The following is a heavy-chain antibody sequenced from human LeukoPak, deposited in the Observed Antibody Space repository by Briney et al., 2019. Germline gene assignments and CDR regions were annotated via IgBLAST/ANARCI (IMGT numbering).Heavy chain of an antibody. CDR2: ISSNGGST. J-gene: IGHJ4*02. CDR3: ARDVPSGLLDY. CDR1: GFTFSSYA. D-gene: IGHD6-6*01. V-gene: IGHV3-64*01. Sequence: EPGGSLRLSCAASGFTFSSYAMHWVRQAPGKGLEYVSAISSNGGSTYYANSVKGRFTISRDNSKNTLYLQMGSLRAEDMAVYYCARDVPSGLLDYWGQGTLVTVSS.